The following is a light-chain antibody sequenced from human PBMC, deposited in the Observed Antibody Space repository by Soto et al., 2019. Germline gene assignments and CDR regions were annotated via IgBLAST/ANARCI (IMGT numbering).Light chain of an antibody. CDR2: DSS. J-gene: IGKJ2*01. CDR1: QSVSSGY. V-gene: IGKV3D-20*01. CDR3: QQYGSSPQT. Sequence: EIVLTQSPATLSLSPGERATLSCGASQSVSSGYLAWYQQKPGLAPRLLIYDSSYRATGIPDRFSGGGSGTDFTLTISRLEPEDFAVYYCQQYGSSPQTFGQGTKVEIK.